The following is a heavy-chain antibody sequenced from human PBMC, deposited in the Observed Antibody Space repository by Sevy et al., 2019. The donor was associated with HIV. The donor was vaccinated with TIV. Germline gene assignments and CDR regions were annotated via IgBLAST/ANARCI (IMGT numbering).Heavy chain of an antibody. J-gene: IGHJ5*02. CDR3: ARDHLLSLAYSWFDP. CDR2: IFYTGTT. Sequence: SETLSLTCSVSGDSIGNSNYYWGWIRQSPGKGLEWIGSIFYTGTTHYNPSLKSRVTISVDTSKNQFSLKLSSVTAADTAVYYCARDHLLSLAYSWFDPWGQGTLVTVSS. V-gene: IGHV4-39*01. CDR1: GDSIGNSNYY. D-gene: IGHD2-2*01.